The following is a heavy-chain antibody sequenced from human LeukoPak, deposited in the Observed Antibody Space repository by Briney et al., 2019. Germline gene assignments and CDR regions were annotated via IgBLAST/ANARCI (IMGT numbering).Heavy chain of an antibody. J-gene: IGHJ4*02. Sequence: GGSLRLSCAASGFTFSSYTMAWVRQAPGKGLEWVSGISGSGGTTYYADSVKGRFTISRDNSKNTLYLQMSSLRAEDTAVYYCTKANCGSECYYILDHRGQGTLVTVSS. CDR3: TKANCGSECYYILDH. D-gene: IGHD2-21*01. CDR2: ISGSGGTT. CDR1: GFTFSSYT. V-gene: IGHV3-23*01.